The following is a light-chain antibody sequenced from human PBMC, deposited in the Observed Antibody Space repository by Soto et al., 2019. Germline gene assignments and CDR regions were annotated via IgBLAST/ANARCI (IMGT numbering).Light chain of an antibody. Sequence: EIVMTQSPATLSVSPGARAALSCRASESLATNLAWYQQIPGKAPRLLIYGSSVRATGTPARFSGSGSGTYFTLTISSLQPEDFGVYYCQQYNDWPPSFTFGPATKVDLK. V-gene: IGKV3-15*01. CDR2: GSS. CDR1: ESLATN. J-gene: IGKJ3*01. CDR3: QQYNDWPPSFT.